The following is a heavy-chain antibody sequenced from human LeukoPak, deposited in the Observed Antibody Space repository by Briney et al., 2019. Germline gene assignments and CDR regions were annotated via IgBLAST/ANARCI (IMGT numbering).Heavy chain of an antibody. J-gene: IGHJ4*02. V-gene: IGHV3-23*01. CDR1: GFTFSNYG. D-gene: IGHD3-22*01. CDR3: ARDDSSGYFDY. CDR2: IHGSSGST. Sequence: GGSLRLSCSASGFTFSNYGMSWVRQAPGKGLEWVSGIHGSSGSTYYADSVKGRSTISRDNSKNTLYLQVNSLRAEDTAVYYCARDDSSGYFDYWGQGTLVTVSS.